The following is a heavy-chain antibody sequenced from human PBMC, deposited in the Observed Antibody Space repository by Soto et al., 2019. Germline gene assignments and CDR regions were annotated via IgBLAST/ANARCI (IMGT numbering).Heavy chain of an antibody. D-gene: IGHD5-12*01. J-gene: IGHJ4*02. CDR3: ASLRSGYGCAEIYY. CDR2: IYYSGST. CDR1: GGSISSSSYY. Sequence: PSETLSLTCTVSGGSISSSSYYWGWIRQPPGKGLEWIGSIYYSGSTYYNPSLKSRVTISVDTSKNQFSLKLSSVTAADTAVYYLASLRSGYGCAEIYYWGQGTLVTVSS. V-gene: IGHV4-39*01.